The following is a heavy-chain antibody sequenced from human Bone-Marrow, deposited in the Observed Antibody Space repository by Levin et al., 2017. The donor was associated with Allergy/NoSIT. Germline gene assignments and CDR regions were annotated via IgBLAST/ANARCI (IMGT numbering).Heavy chain of an antibody. V-gene: IGHV4-59*01. Sequence: PSETLSLTCTVSGGSISSYYWSWIRQPPGKGLEWIGYIYYSGSTNYNPSLKSRVTISVDTSKNQFSLKLSSVTAADTAVYYCARKQYSSGWYAENWFDPWGQGTLVTVSS. D-gene: IGHD6-19*01. J-gene: IGHJ5*02. CDR3: ARKQYSSGWYAENWFDP. CDR2: IYYSGST. CDR1: GGSISSYY.